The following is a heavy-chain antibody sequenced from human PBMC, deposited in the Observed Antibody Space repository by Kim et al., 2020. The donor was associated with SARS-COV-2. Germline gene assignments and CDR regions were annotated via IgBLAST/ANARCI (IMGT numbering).Heavy chain of an antibody. Sequence: ASVKVSCKASGYTFTSYYMHWVRQAPGQGLEWMGIINPSGGSTSYAQKFQGRVTMTRDTSTSAVYMELSSLRSEDTAVYYCARDGDYYGSGMPEMIKGYYYYGMDVWGQGTTVTVSS. CDR1: GYTFTSYY. V-gene: IGHV1-46*01. J-gene: IGHJ6*02. CDR3: ARDGDYYGSGMPEMIKGYYYYGMDV. D-gene: IGHD3-10*01. CDR2: INPSGGST.